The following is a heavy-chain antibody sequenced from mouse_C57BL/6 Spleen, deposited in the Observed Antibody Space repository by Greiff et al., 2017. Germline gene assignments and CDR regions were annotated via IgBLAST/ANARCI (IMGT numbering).Heavy chain of an antibody. J-gene: IGHJ2*01. CDR1: GFTFSSYA. V-gene: IGHV5-4*01. Sequence: VQGVESGGGLVKPGGSLKLSCAASGFTFSSYALSWVRQTPEQRLAWVATISDGGSYTYYPDNVKGRFTFSRDNAKNNLYLQMSHLKSEDTAMYYCARVYGSNYFDYWGKGTTLTVAS. D-gene: IGHD1-1*01. CDR3: ARVYGSNYFDY. CDR2: ISDGGSYT.